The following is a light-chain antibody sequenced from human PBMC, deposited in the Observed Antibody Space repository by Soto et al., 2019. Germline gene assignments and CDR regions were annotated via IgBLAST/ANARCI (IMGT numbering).Light chain of an antibody. Sequence: EIVMTQSPVTLSVSPGERATLSFRASQSFSSNLAWYQQKPGQAPRLLIYGASTRATGVPARFSGSGSGTEFTLTISSLQSEDFAVYYCQQYNNWPRTFGQGTRLEIK. J-gene: IGKJ5*01. V-gene: IGKV3-15*01. CDR1: QSFSSN. CDR3: QQYNNWPRT. CDR2: GAS.